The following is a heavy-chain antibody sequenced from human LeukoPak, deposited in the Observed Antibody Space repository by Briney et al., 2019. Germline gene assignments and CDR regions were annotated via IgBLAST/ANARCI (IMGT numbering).Heavy chain of an antibody. V-gene: IGHV4-34*01. CDR3: ARRPAAMSGNWFDP. CDR1: GGSFSGYY. CDR2: INHSGST. Sequence: PSETLSLTCAVYGGSFSGYYWSWIRQPPGKGLEWIGEINHSGSTNYNPSLKSRVTISVDTSKNRFSLKLSSVTAADTAVYYCARRPAAMSGNWFDPWGQGTLVTVSS. J-gene: IGHJ5*02. D-gene: IGHD2-2*01.